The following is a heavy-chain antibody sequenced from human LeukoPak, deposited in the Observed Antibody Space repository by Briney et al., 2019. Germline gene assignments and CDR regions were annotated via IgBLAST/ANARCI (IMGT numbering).Heavy chain of an antibody. D-gene: IGHD3-16*01. CDR2: IYYIGTT. J-gene: IGHJ5*02. V-gene: IGHV4-59*11. Sequence: SETLSLTCTVSGASISSHYWSWIRQPPGKGLEWIGYIYYIGTTYYNPSLKSRVAISLDTSKNQFSLKLTSVTAADSAVYYCASGGGSIVSAGTFAGRGWFDPWGQGTLVTVSS. CDR1: GASISSHY. CDR3: ASGGGSIVSAGTFAGRGWFDP.